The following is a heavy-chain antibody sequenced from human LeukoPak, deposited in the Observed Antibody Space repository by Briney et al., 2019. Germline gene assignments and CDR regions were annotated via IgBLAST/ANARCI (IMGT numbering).Heavy chain of an antibody. CDR1: GGSFSGYY. CDR2: MEEHGSEI. CDR3: ARPRGCGSARCNNFDY. V-gene: IGHV3-7*01. J-gene: IGHJ4*02. D-gene: IGHD2-2*01. Sequence: ETLSLTCAVYGGSFSGYYWSWIRQAPGKGLEWVAIMEEHGSEIFYVDSVKGRFIISRDNARNSLYLQMNNLRAEDTAVYYCARPRGCGSARCNNFDYWGQGTLVTVSS.